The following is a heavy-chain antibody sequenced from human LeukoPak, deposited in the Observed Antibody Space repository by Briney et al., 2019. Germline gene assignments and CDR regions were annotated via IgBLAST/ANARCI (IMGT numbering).Heavy chain of an antibody. CDR1: GFTFSSYE. CDR2: ISSSGSTI. D-gene: IGHD2-15*01. CDR3: VRVRVGYCSE. Sequence: PGGPLRLSCAASGFTFSSYEMNWVRQAPGKGLEWVSYISSSGSTIYYADSVKGRFTISRDNAKNSLYLQMNSLRAEDTAVYYCVRVRVGYCSEWGQGTLVTVSS. V-gene: IGHV3-48*03. J-gene: IGHJ4*02.